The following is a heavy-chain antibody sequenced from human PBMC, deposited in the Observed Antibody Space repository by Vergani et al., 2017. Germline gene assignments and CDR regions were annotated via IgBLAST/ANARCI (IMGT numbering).Heavy chain of an antibody. D-gene: IGHD2-15*01. Sequence: QVQLVESGGGVVQPGRSLRLSCAASGFTFSSYAMHWVHQAPGKGLEWVAVISYDGSNKYYADSVKGRFTISRDNSKNTLYLQMNRLRAEDTAVYYCARDAGDCSGGSCADFDYWGQGTLVTVSS. CDR2: ISYDGSNK. CDR1: GFTFSSYA. J-gene: IGHJ4*02. CDR3: ARDAGDCSGGSCADFDY. V-gene: IGHV3-30-3*01.